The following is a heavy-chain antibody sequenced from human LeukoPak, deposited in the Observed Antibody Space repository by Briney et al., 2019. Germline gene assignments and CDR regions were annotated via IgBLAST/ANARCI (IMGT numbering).Heavy chain of an antibody. CDR3: AKDRGYYDILTGPYLH. V-gene: IGHV3-23*01. D-gene: IGHD3-9*01. CDR1: GFTFSSYA. CDR2: LSHSSTNT. Sequence: SGGSLRLSCAASGFTFSSYAMSWVRQAPGKGLEWVSALSHSSTNTYYADSMKGRFTISRDNSKNTLYLQMNSLRAEDTAVYYCAKDRGYYDILTGPYLHWGQGTLVTVSS. J-gene: IGHJ4*02.